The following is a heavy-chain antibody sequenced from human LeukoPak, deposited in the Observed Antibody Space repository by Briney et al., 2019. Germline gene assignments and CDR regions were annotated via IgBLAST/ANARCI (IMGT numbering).Heavy chain of an antibody. J-gene: IGHJ4*02. V-gene: IGHV1-3*01. D-gene: IGHD2-21*01. CDR2: IKAGNGDT. CDR1: GYIFTKYV. CDR3: ARDDCGDTCYPGGY. Sequence: ASVKVSCKASGYIFTKYVVHWLRQAPGQRPEWMGWIKAGNGDTKYSQNFQERLTITRDTSASTVYMELSSLTSEDTALYYCARDDCGDTCYPGGYWGQGTLVTVSS.